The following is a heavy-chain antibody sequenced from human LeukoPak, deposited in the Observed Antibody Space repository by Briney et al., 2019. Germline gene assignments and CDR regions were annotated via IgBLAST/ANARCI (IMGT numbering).Heavy chain of an antibody. V-gene: IGHV1-8*01. J-gene: IGHJ5*02. CDR3: ARVDYSGSGSYYGNWFDP. CDR2: MNPNGGNT. D-gene: IGHD3-10*01. Sequence: ASVKVSCKASGYTFTSYDINWVRQATGQGLEWMGWMNPNGGNTGYAQKFQGRVTMTRNTSISTAYMELSSLRSEDTAVYYCARVDYSGSGSYYGNWFDPWGQGTLVTVSS. CDR1: GYTFTSYD.